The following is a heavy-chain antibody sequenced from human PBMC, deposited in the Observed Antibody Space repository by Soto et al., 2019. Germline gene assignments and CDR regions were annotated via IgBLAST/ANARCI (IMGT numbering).Heavy chain of an antibody. Sequence: EVQLLDSGGGLIQPGGSLRLSCVASGFTFDNYAMSWVRQAPGKGLEWVSAISDSGDSPYYADSVKGRFTISRDNSKNTLYLQMNNLRAEDTAVYYCAKGWSYSDYWGQGILVTV. J-gene: IGHJ4*02. CDR2: ISDSGDSP. CDR3: AKGWSYSDY. V-gene: IGHV3-23*01. D-gene: IGHD3-10*01. CDR1: GFTFDNYA.